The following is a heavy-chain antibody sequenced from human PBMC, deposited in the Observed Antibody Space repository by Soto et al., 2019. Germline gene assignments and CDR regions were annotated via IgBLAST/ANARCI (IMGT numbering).Heavy chain of an antibody. Sequence: EVQLVESGGGLVKPGGSLRLSCAASGFAFSSYSMNWFRQAPGKGLEWISYISTSATTMYYADSVRGRFTVSRDNGKNSLYLQMTSLRDEDTALYYCAREWTHYDSRSGDYLGPSDLWGQGTLVTVSS. J-gene: IGHJ5*02. CDR3: AREWTHYDSRSGDYLGPSDL. CDR1: GFAFSSYS. V-gene: IGHV3-48*02. D-gene: IGHD3-3*01. CDR2: ISTSATTM.